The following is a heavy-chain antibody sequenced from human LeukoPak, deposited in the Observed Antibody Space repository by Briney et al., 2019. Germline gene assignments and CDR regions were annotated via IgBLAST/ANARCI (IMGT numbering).Heavy chain of an antibody. Sequence: PSETLSLTCTVSGGSISSYYWSWIRQPPGKGLEWIGYIYYSGSTNYNPSLKSRVTISVDTSKNQFSLKLSSVTAAGTAVYYCASGSGSYYNPKTFDYWGQGTLVTVSS. CDR3: ASGSGSYYNPKTFDY. J-gene: IGHJ4*02. V-gene: IGHV4-59*01. CDR2: IYYSGST. D-gene: IGHD3-10*01. CDR1: GGSISSYY.